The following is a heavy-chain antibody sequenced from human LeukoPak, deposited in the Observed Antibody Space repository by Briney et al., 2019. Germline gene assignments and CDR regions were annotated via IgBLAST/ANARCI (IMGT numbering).Heavy chain of an antibody. J-gene: IGHJ4*02. CDR2: IYTSGST. D-gene: IGHD2-2*01. V-gene: IGHV4-61*02. CDR1: GGSISSGSYY. Sequence: SETLSLTCTVSGGSISSGSYYWSWIRQPAGKGLEGIGRIYTSGSTNYNPSLKSRVTIAVDTSKNQFSLKLRSVTAADTAVYYCARVVPAALYFDYWGQGTLVTVSS. CDR3: ARVVPAALYFDY.